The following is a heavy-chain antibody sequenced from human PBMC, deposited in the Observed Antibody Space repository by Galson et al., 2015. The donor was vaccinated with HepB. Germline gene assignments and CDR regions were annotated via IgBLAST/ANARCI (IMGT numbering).Heavy chain of an antibody. V-gene: IGHV1-69*13. CDR3: ARDKGSTSPNDAFDI. Sequence: SVKVSCKASGGTFSSYAISWVRQAPGQGLEWMGGIIPIFGTANYAQKFQGRVTITADESTSTAYMELSSLRSEDTAVYYCARDKGSTSPNDAFDIWGQGTMVTVSS. J-gene: IGHJ3*02. CDR2: IIPIFGTA. D-gene: IGHD2-2*01. CDR1: GGTFSSYA.